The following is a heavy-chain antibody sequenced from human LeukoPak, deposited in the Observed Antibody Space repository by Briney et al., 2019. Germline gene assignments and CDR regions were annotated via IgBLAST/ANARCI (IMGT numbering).Heavy chain of an antibody. D-gene: IGHD6-13*01. CDR3: ARSAFLVTAPGLYYFDY. V-gene: IGHV4-59*12. J-gene: IGHJ4*02. CDR1: GGSISSFY. Sequence: PSETLSLTCTVSGGSISSFYWTWIRQPPGKGLEWIGYIYYNGNTNYNPSLKSRVTISVDTSKNQFSLKLSSVTAADTAVYYCARSAFLVTAPGLYYFDYWGQGTLVAVSS. CDR2: IYYNGNT.